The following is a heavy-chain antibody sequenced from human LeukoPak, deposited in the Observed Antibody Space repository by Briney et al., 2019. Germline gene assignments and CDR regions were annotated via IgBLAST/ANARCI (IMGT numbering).Heavy chain of an antibody. CDR3: ARALSYSSSWAFSASGFDP. D-gene: IGHD6-13*01. CDR2: IYYSGST. CDR1: GGSISSYY. J-gene: IGHJ5*02. Sequence: SETLSLTCTVSGGSISSYYWSWIRQPPGKGLEWIGYIYYSGSTNYNPSLKSRVTISVDTSKNQFSLKLSSVTAADTAVYYCARALSYSSSWAFSASGFDPWGQGTLVTVSS. V-gene: IGHV4-59*01.